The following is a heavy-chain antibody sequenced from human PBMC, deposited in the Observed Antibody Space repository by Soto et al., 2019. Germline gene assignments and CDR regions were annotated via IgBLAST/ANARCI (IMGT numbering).Heavy chain of an antibody. V-gene: IGHV3-30-3*01. CDR1: GFTFSRYS. D-gene: IGHD2-8*01. CDR2: ISFDGGEN. J-gene: IGHJ4*02. Sequence: LRLSCVASGFTFSRYSIHWVRQAPGKGLEWVAVISFDGGENYYADSVQGRFSLSRDNSKNTVFLQMSSLRAADTALYFCARQGVHAFDYWGPGTLVTVSS. CDR3: ARQGVHAFDY.